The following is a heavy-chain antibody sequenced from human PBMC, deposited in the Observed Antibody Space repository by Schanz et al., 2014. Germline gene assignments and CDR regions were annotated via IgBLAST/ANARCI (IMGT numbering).Heavy chain of an antibody. CDR2: MSGSGSTA. V-gene: IGHV3-23*04. Sequence: EVRLVESGGGLVQPGGSLRLSCVASGFNFYTSAMTWVRQAPGKGLEWVSGMSGSGSTADYADSVKGRFTISRDNAKNSLYLQMNSLTAEDTAVYYCARGVRIDYWGQGTLVTVSS. D-gene: IGHD3-3*01. CDR1: GFNFYTSA. CDR3: ARGVRIDY. J-gene: IGHJ4*02.